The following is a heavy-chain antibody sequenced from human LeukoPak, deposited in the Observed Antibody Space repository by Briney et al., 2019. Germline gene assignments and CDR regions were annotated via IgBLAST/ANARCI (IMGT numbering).Heavy chain of an antibody. Sequence: GRLTISRDNAKNSLYLQMNSLRAEDTAVYYCARASGHYYYYMDVWGKGTTVTVSS. CDR3: ARASGHYYYYMDV. D-gene: IGHD1-14*01. V-gene: IGHV3-11*06. J-gene: IGHJ6*03.